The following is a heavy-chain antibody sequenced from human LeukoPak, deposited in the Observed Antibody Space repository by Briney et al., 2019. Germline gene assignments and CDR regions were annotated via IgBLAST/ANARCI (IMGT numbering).Heavy chain of an antibody. CDR3: ARVVGLTGYSSNWYSGYYYYMDV. CDR2: IIPIFGTT. V-gene: IGHV1-69*06. CDR1: GGTFISYA. J-gene: IGHJ6*03. D-gene: IGHD6-13*01. Sequence: ASVKVSCKASGGTFISYAISWVRQAPGQGLEWMGGIIPIFGTTNYAQKFQDRVTITADKSTSTAYMKLSSLRSEDTAVYYCARVVGLTGYSSNWYSGYYYYMDVWGKGTTVTVSS.